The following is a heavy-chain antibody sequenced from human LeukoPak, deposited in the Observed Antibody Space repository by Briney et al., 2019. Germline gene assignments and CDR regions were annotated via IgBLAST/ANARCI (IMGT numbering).Heavy chain of an antibody. CDR2: IIPILGIA. CDR1: GGTFSSYT. CDR3: ATLEYSSSSVYYYYYGMDV. D-gene: IGHD6-6*01. Sequence: GASVKVSCKASGGTFSSYTISWVRQAPGQGLEWMGRIIPILGIANYAQKFQGRVTITADKSTSTAYMELSSLRSEDTAVYYCATLEYSSSSVYYYYYGMDVWGQETMVTVSS. J-gene: IGHJ6*02. V-gene: IGHV1-69*02.